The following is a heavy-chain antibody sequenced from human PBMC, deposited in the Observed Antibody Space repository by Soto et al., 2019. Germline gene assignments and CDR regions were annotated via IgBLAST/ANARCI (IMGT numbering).Heavy chain of an antibody. D-gene: IGHD7-27*01. CDR3: ARDQEGLGKGYYYYGMDV. J-gene: IGHJ6*02. V-gene: IGHV4-30-4*01. CDR1: GGSISSGDYY. Sequence: SETLSLTCTVSGGSISSGDYYWSWIRQPPGKGLEWIGYIYYSGSTYYNPSLKSRVTISVDTSKNQFSLKLSSVTAADTAVYYCARDQEGLGKGYYYYGMDVWGQGTTVTVPS. CDR2: IYYSGST.